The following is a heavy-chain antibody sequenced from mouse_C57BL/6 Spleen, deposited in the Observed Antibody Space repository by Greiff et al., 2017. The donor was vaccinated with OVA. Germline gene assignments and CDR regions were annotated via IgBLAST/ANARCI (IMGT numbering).Heavy chain of an antibody. J-gene: IGHJ4*01. Sequence: VQLQQSGAELVRPGASVTLSCKASGYTFTDYEMHWVKQTPVHGLEWIGAIDPETGGTAYNQKFKGKAILTADKSSSTAYMELRSLTSEDSAVYYCTRSYYGSRLYAMDYWGQGTSVTVSS. D-gene: IGHD1-1*01. CDR2: IDPETGGT. CDR1: GYTFTDYE. V-gene: IGHV1-15*01. CDR3: TRSYYGSRLYAMDY.